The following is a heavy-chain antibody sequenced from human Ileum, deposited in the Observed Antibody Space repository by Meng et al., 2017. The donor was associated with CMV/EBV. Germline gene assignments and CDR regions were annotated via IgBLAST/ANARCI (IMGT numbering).Heavy chain of an antibody. V-gene: IGHV3-21*01. J-gene: IGHJ4*02. CDR2: IGRSGTYV. D-gene: IGHD1-26*01. Sequence: QLVESGAGLVKPWGSLRLSCAASEFIFKTYDMSWAPQAPGKGLEWVSSIGRSGTYVAYADPVEGRFTISRDKNSLYLEMKSLRADDTAVYYCLTDPNWGAFWGQGTLVTVSS. CDR3: LTDPNWGAF. CDR1: EFIFKTYD.